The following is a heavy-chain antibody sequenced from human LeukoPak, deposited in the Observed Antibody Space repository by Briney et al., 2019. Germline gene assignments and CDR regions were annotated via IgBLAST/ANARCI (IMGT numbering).Heavy chain of an antibody. V-gene: IGHV3-30*02. CDR1: GFTFNRYG. D-gene: IGHD3-22*01. CDR2: IGHDGSNK. J-gene: IGHJ4*02. CDR3: ARDVRIVYYDRSPDY. Sequence: PGGSLRLSCAASGFTFNRYGMHWVRQAPGKGLEWVAYIGHDGSNKYYADSVKGRFTISRDSSKNTLYLQMNSLRAEDTAVYYCARDVRIVYYDRSPDYWGQGTPVTVSS.